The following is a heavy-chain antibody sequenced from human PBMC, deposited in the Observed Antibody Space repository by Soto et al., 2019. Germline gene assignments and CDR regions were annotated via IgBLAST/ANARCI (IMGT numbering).Heavy chain of an antibody. CDR2: ISYDGSNK. V-gene: IGHV3-30*18. D-gene: IGHD3-22*01. J-gene: IGHJ4*02. CDR3: AKDLSVNSPSAYDSSGSPGY. CDR1: GFTFSSYG. Sequence: PGGSLRLSCAASGFTFSSYGMHWVRQAPGKGLEWVAVISYDGSNKYYADSVEGRFTISRDNSKNTLYLQMNSLRAEDTAVYYCAKDLSVNSPSAYDSSGSPGYWGQGTLVTVSS.